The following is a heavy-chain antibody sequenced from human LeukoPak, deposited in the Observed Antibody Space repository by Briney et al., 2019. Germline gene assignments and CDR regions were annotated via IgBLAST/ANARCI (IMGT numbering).Heavy chain of an antibody. D-gene: IGHD3-22*01. CDR2: IYPADSDT. CDR1: GYSFTRYW. Sequence: GESLKISCKGSGYSFTRYWIGWVRQMPGKGLEWMGIIYPADSDTRYSPSFRDQVTISADKSISTAYLQWSSLKASDTAMYYCARRPNYYDSSGAFDIWGQGTMVTVSS. V-gene: IGHV5-51*01. CDR3: ARRPNYYDSSGAFDI. J-gene: IGHJ3*02.